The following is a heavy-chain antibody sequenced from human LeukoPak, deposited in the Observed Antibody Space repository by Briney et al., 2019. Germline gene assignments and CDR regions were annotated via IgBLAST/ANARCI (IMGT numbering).Heavy chain of an antibody. J-gene: IGHJ4*02. V-gene: IGHV3-21*01. CDR2: IRSSASNI. Sequence: GGSLRLSCAASGFPFNTFTMNWVRQAPGKGLEWVSSIRSSASNIYYADSVKGRFTISRDNAKNSLYLQVNSLRVEDTAVYYCASGRGYWGQGTLVTVSS. CDR1: GFPFNTFT. CDR3: ASGRGY. D-gene: IGHD1-26*01.